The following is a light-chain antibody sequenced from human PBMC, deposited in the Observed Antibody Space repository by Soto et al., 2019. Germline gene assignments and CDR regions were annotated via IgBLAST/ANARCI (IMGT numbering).Light chain of an antibody. CDR3: QHYGSSPFP. Sequence: EIVLTQSPGTLSLSPGERATLSCRASQSVSSSYLAWYQQKPGQAPRLLVYGASSRATGIPDRFSGSGSGTDLTLTSSRVEPEDFAVYYCQHYGSSPFPFGPGTRVDIK. CDR1: QSVSSSY. J-gene: IGKJ3*01. CDR2: GAS. V-gene: IGKV3-20*01.